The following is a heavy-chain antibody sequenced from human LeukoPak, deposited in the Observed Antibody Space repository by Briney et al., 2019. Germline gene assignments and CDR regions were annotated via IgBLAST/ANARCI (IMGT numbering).Heavy chain of an antibody. CDR3: ATDAGSVTIFGVVIN. Sequence: ASVKVSCKVSGYTFTDYYMHWVQQAPGKGLEWMGLVDPEDGETIYAEKFQGRVTITADTSTDTAYMELSSLRSEDTAVYYCATDAGSVTIFGVVINWGQGTLVTVSS. CDR1: GYTFTDYY. V-gene: IGHV1-69-2*01. J-gene: IGHJ4*02. D-gene: IGHD3-3*01. CDR2: VDPEDGET.